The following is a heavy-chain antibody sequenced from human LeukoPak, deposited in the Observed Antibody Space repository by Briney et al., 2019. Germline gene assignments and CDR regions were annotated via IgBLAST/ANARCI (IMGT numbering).Heavy chain of an antibody. CDR1: GGSISSGSYY. CDR3: ARVYMNNWFDP. D-gene: IGHD2-2*02. CDR2: IYTSGST. V-gene: IGHV4-61*02. J-gene: IGHJ5*02. Sequence: SETLSLTCTVSGGSISSGSYYWSWIRQPAGKGLEWIGRIYTSGSTNYNPSLKSRVTISVDTSKNQFSLKLTSVTAADTAIYYCARVYMNNWFDPWGQGTLVTVSS.